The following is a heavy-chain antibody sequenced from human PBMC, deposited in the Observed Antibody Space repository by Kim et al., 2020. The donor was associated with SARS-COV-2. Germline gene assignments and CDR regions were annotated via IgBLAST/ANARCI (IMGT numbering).Heavy chain of an antibody. J-gene: IGHJ5*02. CDR2: ISSSSSYT. D-gene: IGHD3-10*01. V-gene: IGHV3-11*03. CDR1: GFTFSDYY. CDR3: ARSTMVRGVSPNNWFDP. Sequence: GGSLRLSCAASGFTFSDYYMSWIRQAPGKGLEWVSYISSSSSYTNYADSVKGRFTISRDNAKNSLYLQMNSLRAEDTAVYYCARSTMVRGVSPNNWFDPWGQGTLVTVSS.